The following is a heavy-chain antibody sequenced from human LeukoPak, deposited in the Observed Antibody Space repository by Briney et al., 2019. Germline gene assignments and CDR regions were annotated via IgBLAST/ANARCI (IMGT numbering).Heavy chain of an antibody. D-gene: IGHD3-3*01. CDR3: ASPPTYYDFWSGDYYYMDV. CDR2: IYHSGST. J-gene: IGHJ6*03. Sequence: SETLSLTCTVSGGSISSSSYYWGWIRQPPGKGLEWIGYIYHSGSTYYNPSLKSRVTISVDTSKNQFSLKLSSVTAADTAVYYCASPPTYYDFWSGDYYYMDVWGKGTTVTVSS. V-gene: IGHV4-39*07. CDR1: GGSISSSSYY.